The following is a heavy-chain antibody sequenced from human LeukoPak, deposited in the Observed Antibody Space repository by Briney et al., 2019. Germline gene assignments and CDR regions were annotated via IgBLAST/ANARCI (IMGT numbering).Heavy chain of an antibody. V-gene: IGHV3-21*01. J-gene: IGHJ4*02. CDR3: ARDLGDSGYDPYFDY. D-gene: IGHD5-12*01. CDR2: ISSSSSYI. CDR1: RFTFSSHS. Sequence: KPGGSLRLSCAASRFTFSSHSMNWVRQAPGKGLEWVSSISSSSSYIYYADSVKGRFTISRDNAKNSLYLQMNSLRAEDTAVYYCARDLGDSGYDPYFDYWGQGTLVTVSS.